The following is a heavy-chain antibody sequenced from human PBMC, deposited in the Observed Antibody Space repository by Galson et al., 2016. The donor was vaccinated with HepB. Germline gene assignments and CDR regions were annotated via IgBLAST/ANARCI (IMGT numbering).Heavy chain of an antibody. V-gene: IGHV4-39*01. CDR3: ARSSSGWYVY. J-gene: IGHJ4*02. CDR1: GGSISSTSYY. Sequence: ETLSLTCTVSGGSISSTSYYWGWIRQPPGKGLEWIGSIYFSGSTYFNPSLKSRVTISVDTSKNQFSLKLSSVTATDTAVYYCARSSSGWYVYWGQGTLVTVSS. CDR2: IYFSGST. D-gene: IGHD6-19*01.